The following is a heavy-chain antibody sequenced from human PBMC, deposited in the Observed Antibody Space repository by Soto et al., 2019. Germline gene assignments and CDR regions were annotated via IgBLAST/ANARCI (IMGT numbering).Heavy chain of an antibody. V-gene: IGHV1-18*01. CDR3: ARDGFGSTNYYYYGMDV. J-gene: IGHJ6*02. D-gene: IGHD3-16*01. Sequence: GASVKVSCKASGYTFTSYGISWVRQAPGQGLEWMGWISAYNGNTNYAQKLQGRVTMTTDTSTSTAYMELRSLRSDDTAVYYCARDGFGSTNYYYYGMDVWGQGTTVTVSS. CDR1: GYTFTSYG. CDR2: ISAYNGNT.